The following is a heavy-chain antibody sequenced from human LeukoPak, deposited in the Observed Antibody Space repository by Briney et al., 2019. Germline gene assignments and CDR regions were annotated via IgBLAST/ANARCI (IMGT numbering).Heavy chain of an antibody. Sequence: GGFLRLSCAASGFTFSSYWMSWVRQAPGKGLEWVANIKQDGSEKYYVDSVKGRFTISRDNAKNSLYLQMNSLRAEDTAVYYCARDPVDADYYGMDVWGQGTTVTVSS. V-gene: IGHV3-7*03. CDR2: IKQDGSEK. CDR1: GFTFSSYW. J-gene: IGHJ6*02. CDR3: ARDPVDADYYGMDV.